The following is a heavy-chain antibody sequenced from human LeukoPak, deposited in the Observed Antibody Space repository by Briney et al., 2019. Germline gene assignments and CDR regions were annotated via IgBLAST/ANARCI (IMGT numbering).Heavy chain of an antibody. CDR1: GGSISSSSYY. V-gene: IGHV4-39*07. Sequence: PSETLSLTCTVSGGSISSSSYYWGWIRQPPGKGLEWIGSIYYSGSTYYNPSLKSRVTISVDTSKNQFSLKLSSGTAADTAVYYCAREDIVATIGGWYYYYYMDVWGKGTTVTVSS. CDR2: IYYSGST. CDR3: AREDIVATIGGWYYYYYMDV. J-gene: IGHJ6*03. D-gene: IGHD5-12*01.